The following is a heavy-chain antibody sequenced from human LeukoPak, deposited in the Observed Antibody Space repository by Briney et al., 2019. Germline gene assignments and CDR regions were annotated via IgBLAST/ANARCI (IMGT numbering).Heavy chain of an antibody. Sequence: PSETLSLTCTVSGGXISTYHCSWIRQPPGKGLEWIGYIHYSGATNYNPSLKSRVTISVDTSKNQFSLKLTSVTAADTAAYYCARGTVTTDYFLHWGQGTLVTVSP. CDR2: IHYSGAT. D-gene: IGHD4-17*01. J-gene: IGHJ1*01. CDR3: ARGTVTTDYFLH. CDR1: GGXISTYH. V-gene: IGHV4-59*01.